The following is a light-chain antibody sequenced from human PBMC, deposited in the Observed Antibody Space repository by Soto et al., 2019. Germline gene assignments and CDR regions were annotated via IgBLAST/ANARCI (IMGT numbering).Light chain of an antibody. J-gene: IGKJ4*01. Sequence: EIVLTQSPVTLSLSPGERATLSCRASQSVSSSYLAWYQQKPGQAPRLLIYGASSRATGIPDRFSGSGSWTDLTVTISRLESEDCAVYYGQKYGSSPLTFGGGTKVEIK. CDR1: QSVSSSY. V-gene: IGKV3-20*01. CDR3: QKYGSSPLT. CDR2: GAS.